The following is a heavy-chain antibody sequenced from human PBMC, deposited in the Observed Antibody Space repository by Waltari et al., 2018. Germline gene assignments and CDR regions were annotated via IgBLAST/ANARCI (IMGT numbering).Heavy chain of an antibody. CDR2: LLRGGST. V-gene: IGHV3-53*01. J-gene: IGHJ6*02. CDR1: GFTVSSNN. CDR3: ARAPPKTTITSHGMDV. D-gene: IGHD4-17*01. Sequence: EVQLVESGGGLIQPGGSLRLSCAASGFTVSSNNMSWVRQAPGKGWEGVSVLLRGGSTYHAVSVKGLFTTSRDNVKITLYLQITSLRAEDTAVYYCARAPPKTTITSHGMDVWGQGTTVTVSS.